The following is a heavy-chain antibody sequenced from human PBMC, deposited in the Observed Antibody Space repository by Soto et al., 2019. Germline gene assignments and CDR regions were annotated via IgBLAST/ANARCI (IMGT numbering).Heavy chain of an antibody. J-gene: IGHJ5*02. V-gene: IGHV4-4*02. CDR1: GGSISSSNW. CDR3: ARVSGVVVPAAMFWFDP. D-gene: IGHD2-2*01. CDR2: IYHSGST. Sequence: LSLTCAVSGGSISSSNWWSWVRQPPGKGLEWIGEIYHSGSTNYNPSLKSRVTISVDKSKNQFSLKLSSVTAADTAVYYCARVSGVVVPAAMFWFDPWGQGTLVTVSS.